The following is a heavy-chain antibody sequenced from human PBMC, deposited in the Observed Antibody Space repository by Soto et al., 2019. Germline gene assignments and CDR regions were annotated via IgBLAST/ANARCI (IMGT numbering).Heavy chain of an antibody. CDR1: GYSFTSYW. CDR2: IYPGDSDI. V-gene: IGHV5-51*01. CDR3: ARHIKVATINHYYVYMDV. D-gene: IGHD5-12*01. J-gene: IGHJ6*03. Sequence: GESLKISCKGSGYSFTSYWIGWVRQMPGKGLEWMGIIYPGDSDIRYSPSFHGQVTISADKSISTAYLQWSRLKASDTAMYYCARHIKVATINHYYVYMDVWGKGNTVNVSS.